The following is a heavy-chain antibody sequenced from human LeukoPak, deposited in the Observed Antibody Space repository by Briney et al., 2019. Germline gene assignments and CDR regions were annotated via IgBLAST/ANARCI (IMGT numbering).Heavy chain of an antibody. J-gene: IGHJ5*02. CDR3: ARDGKRDYSNYNWFDP. CDR2: INPNSCVT. CDR1: GYTFTGYY. D-gene: IGHD4-11*01. Sequence: ASXKVSCKASGYTFTGYYMHWVRQAPGQGLEWMGWINPNSCVTNYAQKFQGRVTMTRDTSISTAYMELSRLRSDDTAVYYCARDGKRDYSNYNWFDPWGQGTLVTVSS. V-gene: IGHV1-2*02.